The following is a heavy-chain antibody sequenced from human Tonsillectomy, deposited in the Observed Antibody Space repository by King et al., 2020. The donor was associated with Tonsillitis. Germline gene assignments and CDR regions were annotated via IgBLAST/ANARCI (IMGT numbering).Heavy chain of an antibody. D-gene: IGHD3-3*01. CDR1: GGSLSSSSYY. Sequence: LQLPESGPGLVKPSGTLSLTCTVSGGSLSSSSYYWGWIRQPPGKGLEWIGSIYYSGSNYYHPSLKSRVTISVDTSKNQFSLKLSSVTAADTAVYYCASLGVTIFGVVPGDYYYGMDVWGQGTTVTVSS. CDR2: IYYSGSN. J-gene: IGHJ6*02. V-gene: IGHV4-39*01. CDR3: ASLGVTIFGVVPGDYYYGMDV.